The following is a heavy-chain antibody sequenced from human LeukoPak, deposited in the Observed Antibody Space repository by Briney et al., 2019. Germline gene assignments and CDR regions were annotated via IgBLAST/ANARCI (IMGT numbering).Heavy chain of an antibody. CDR3: ARGGKRTGTHY. Sequence: PSETLSLTCAVYGGSFSGYYWSWIRQPPGKGLEWIGEINHSGSTNYNPSLKSRVTISVDTSKNQFSLKLSSVTAADTAVYYCARGGKRTGTHYWGQGTLVTVSS. J-gene: IGHJ4*02. V-gene: IGHV4-34*01. CDR1: GGSFSGYY. CDR2: INHSGST. D-gene: IGHD1-7*01.